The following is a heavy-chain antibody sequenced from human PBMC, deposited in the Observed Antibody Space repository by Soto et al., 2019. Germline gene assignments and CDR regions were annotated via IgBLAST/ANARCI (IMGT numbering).Heavy chain of an antibody. CDR2: ISGSGGST. CDR3: AKDLADIVVVPAAMMLDYYGMDV. J-gene: IGHJ6*02. Sequence: PGGSLRLSCAASGFTFSSYAMSWVRQAPGKGLEWVSAISGSGGSTYYADSVKGRFTISRDNSKNTLYLQMNSLRAEDTAVYYCAKDLADIVVVPAAMMLDYYGMDVWGQGTTVTFSS. CDR1: GFTFSSYA. V-gene: IGHV3-23*01. D-gene: IGHD2-2*01.